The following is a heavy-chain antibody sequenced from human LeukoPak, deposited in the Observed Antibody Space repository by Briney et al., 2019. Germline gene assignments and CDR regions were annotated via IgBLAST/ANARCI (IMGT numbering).Heavy chain of an antibody. CDR1: GLIFNNYV. CDR2: ISGSGVHT. D-gene: IGHD6-13*01. J-gene: IGHJ4*02. CDR3: AKDYAAGWPYYFDS. V-gene: IGHV3-23*01. Sequence: GGSLRLSCAASGLIFNNYVMNWVGQAPGKGLEWVSSISGSGVHTYYADSVKGRFTIPRDNSKNTLYLQMNSLRAGDTAVYYCAKDYAAGWPYYFDSWGQGTLVTVSS.